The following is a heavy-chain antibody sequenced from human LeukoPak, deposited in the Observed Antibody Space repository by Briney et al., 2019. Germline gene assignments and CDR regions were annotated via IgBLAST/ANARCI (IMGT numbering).Heavy chain of an antibody. V-gene: IGHV3-9*01. CDR3: ARGLYSGYNEDAFDI. CDR1: GFTFDDYA. J-gene: IGHJ3*02. D-gene: IGHD5-12*01. CDR2: ISWNSGSI. Sequence: GGSLRLSCAASGFTFDDYAMHWVRQPPGKGLEWVSGISWNSGSIDYADSEKGRFTISRDNAKNSLYLEMNSLRTEDTALYYCARGLYSGYNEDAFDIWGQGTMVTVSS.